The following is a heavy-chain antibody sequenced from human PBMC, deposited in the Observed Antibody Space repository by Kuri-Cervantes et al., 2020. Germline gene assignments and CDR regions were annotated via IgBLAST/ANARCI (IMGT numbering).Heavy chain of an antibody. Sequence: GGSLRLSCAASGFTFSSYSMNWVRQAPEKGLEWVSYISSSSSTIYYADSVKGRFTISGDNSKNTLYLQMNSLRDEDTAVYYCAKDLKGAGGSGSYYASAIDYWGQGSLVTVSS. CDR3: AKDLKGAGGSGSYYASAIDY. D-gene: IGHD3-10*01. V-gene: IGHV3-48*02. J-gene: IGHJ4*02. CDR1: GFTFSSYS. CDR2: ISSSSSTI.